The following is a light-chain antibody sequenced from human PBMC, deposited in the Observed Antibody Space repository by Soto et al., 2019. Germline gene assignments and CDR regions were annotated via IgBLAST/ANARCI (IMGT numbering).Light chain of an antibody. V-gene: IGKV3-20*01. CDR1: HAIRSNY. CDR2: ATS. Sequence: EIVLTQSPGTQSLSPGERATLSCRASHAIRSNYLAWYQQKPGQAPRLLIYATSTRATGIPDRFRGSGSGTDFTLTITRLEPGDFAVYFCQHYGTSPPLTFGPGTKVDIK. J-gene: IGKJ3*01. CDR3: QHYGTSPPLT.